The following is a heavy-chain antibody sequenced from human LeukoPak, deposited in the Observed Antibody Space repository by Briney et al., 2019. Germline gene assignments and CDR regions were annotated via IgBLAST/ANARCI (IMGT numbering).Heavy chain of an antibody. D-gene: IGHD3-22*01. CDR2: INPNSGGT. J-gene: IGHJ4*02. CDR3: ARDRDYDSSGYYFDFLFDY. CDR1: GYTLTELS. V-gene: IGHV1-2*02. Sequence: GASVKVSCKVSGYTLTELSMHWVRQAPGQGLEWMGWINPNSGGTNYAQKFQGRVTMTRDTSISTAYMELSRLRSDDTAVYYCARDRDYDSSGYYFDFLFDYWGQGTLVTVSS.